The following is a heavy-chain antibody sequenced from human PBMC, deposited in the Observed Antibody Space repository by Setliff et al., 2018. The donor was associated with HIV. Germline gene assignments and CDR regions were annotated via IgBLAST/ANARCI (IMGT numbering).Heavy chain of an antibody. CDR1: GFTFSSYA. J-gene: IGHJ4*02. CDR2: IRGGGDST. Sequence: AASVKVSCAASGFTFSSYAMSWVRQAPGTGLEWVSAIRGGGDSTYYADSVKGRFTIYRDNSRNTLYLQMNSLTADDTAVYYCAKGPTYYDSSGYYTYWGQGALVTVSS. CDR3: AKGPTYYDSSGYYTY. D-gene: IGHD3-22*01. V-gene: IGHV3-23*01.